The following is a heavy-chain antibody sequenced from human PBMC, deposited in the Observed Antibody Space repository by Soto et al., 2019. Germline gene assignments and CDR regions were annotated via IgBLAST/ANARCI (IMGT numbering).Heavy chain of an antibody. D-gene: IGHD3-3*01. V-gene: IGHV4-4*02. Sequence: SETLSLTCAGSSGSISSSNWWRWVRQPPGKGLEWIGEIYHSGSTNYNPSLKSRVTISVDKSKNQFSLKLSSVTAADTAVYYCARQAIFGVAYYYYYMDVWGKGTTVTVSS. CDR3: ARQAIFGVAYYYYYMDV. CDR2: IYHSGST. CDR1: SGSISSSNW. J-gene: IGHJ6*03.